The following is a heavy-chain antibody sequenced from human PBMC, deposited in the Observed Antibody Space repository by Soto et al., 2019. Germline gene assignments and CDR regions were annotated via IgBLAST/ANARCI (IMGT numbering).Heavy chain of an antibody. CDR3: ARLSNRQSLVVAAY. V-gene: IGHV4-39*01. D-gene: IGHD2-15*01. CDR2: IYYSGST. Sequence: QLQLQESGPGLVKPSETLSLTCTVSGGSISSSSYYWGWIRQPPGKGLEWIGSIYYSGSTYYNPSLKSRVTISVDTSKNQFSLKLSSVTAADTAVYYCARLSNRQSLVVAAYWGQGPLVTVSS. CDR1: GGSISSSSYY. J-gene: IGHJ4*02.